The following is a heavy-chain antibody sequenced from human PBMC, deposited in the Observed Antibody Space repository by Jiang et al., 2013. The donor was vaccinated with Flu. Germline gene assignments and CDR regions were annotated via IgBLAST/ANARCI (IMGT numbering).Heavy chain of an antibody. CDR1: GFNFKSFA. CDR3: AKEDYNNYDFSFDY. Sequence: SGGGMVXPGGSLRLSCAASGFNFKSFAMNWVRQAPGKGLEWVSGIRGSDDSTSYADSVKGRFIISRDNSKNTLYLQMNSLRAEDTAIYFCAKEDYNNYDFSFDYWGQGTLVTVSS. CDR2: IRGSDDST. V-gene: IGHV3-23*01. D-gene: IGHD4-11*01. J-gene: IGHJ4*02.